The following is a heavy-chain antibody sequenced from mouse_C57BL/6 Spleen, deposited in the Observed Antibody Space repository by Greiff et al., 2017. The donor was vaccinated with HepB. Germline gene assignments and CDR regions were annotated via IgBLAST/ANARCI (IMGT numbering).Heavy chain of an antibody. CDR2: IYPRSGNT. J-gene: IGHJ1*03. D-gene: IGHD1-1*01. Sequence: VKLMESGAELARPGASVKLSCKASGYTFTSYGISWVKQRTGQGLEWIGEIYPRSGNTYYNEKFKGKATLTADKSSSTAYMELRSLTSEDSAVYFFAWGTGSSHWYFDVWGTGTTVTVAS. CDR1: GYTFTSYG. CDR3: AWGTGSSHWYFDV. V-gene: IGHV1-81*01.